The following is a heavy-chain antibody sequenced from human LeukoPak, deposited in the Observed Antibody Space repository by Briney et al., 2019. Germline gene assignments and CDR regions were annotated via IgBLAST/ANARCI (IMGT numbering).Heavy chain of an antibody. J-gene: IGHJ4*02. V-gene: IGHV3-15*04. D-gene: IGHD3-10*01. CDR3: TTGITMVRGVIHLIDY. CDR1: GFTFSNAW. Sequence: GGSLRLSCAASGFTFSNAWMSWVRQAPGKGLEWVGRIESKTDGGTPDYAAPVKGRFTISRDDSKNTLYLQMNSLKTEDTAVYYCTTGITMVRGVIHLIDYWGQGTLVTVSS. CDR2: IESKTDGGTP.